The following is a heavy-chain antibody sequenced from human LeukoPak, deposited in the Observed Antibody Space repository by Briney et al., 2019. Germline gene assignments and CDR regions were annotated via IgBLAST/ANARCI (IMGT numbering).Heavy chain of an antibody. V-gene: IGHV1-69*04. CDR1: RGTFSSYS. J-gene: IGHJ5*02. CDR2: IIPILGIA. CDR3: ARVTDQLGWFDP. D-gene: IGHD5-18*01. Sequence: SVKVSCKVDRGTFSSYSIGWVRQAPGQGLEWMGRIIPILGIANYAQKFQGRVTITADKSTSTDYMELSSLRSEDTAVYYCARVTDQLGWFDPWGQGTLVTVSS.